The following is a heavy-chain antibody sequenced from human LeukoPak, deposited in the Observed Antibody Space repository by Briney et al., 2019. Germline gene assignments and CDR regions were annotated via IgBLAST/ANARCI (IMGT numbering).Heavy chain of an antibody. D-gene: IGHD6-19*01. CDR1: GGSISSSSYY. V-gene: IGHV4-39*01. J-gene: IGHJ6*02. Sequence: SETLSLTCTVSGGSISSSSYYWGWIRQPPGKGLEWIGSIYYSGSTYYNPSLKSRVTISVDTSKNQFSLKLSSVTAADTAVYYCARLSVGIAVWITGMDVRGQGTTVTVSS. CDR3: ARLSVGIAVWITGMDV. CDR2: IYYSGST.